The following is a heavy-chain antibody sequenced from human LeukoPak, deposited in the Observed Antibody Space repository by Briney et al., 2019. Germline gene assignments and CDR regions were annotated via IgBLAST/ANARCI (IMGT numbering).Heavy chain of an antibody. CDR3: AKSGIPMDYSGSYCDFDY. CDR1: GFTFDDYA. CDR2: IRYDGSNK. Sequence: GGSLRLSCAASGFTFDDYAMHWVRQVPGKGLEWVAFIRYDGSNKYYADSVKGRFTISRDNSKNTLYLQMNSLRAEDTAVYYCAKSGIPMDYSGSYCDFDYWGQGTLVTVSS. D-gene: IGHD1-26*01. J-gene: IGHJ4*02. V-gene: IGHV3-30*02.